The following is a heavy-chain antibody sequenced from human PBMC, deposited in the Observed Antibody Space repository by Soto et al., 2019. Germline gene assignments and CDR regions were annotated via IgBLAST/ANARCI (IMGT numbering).Heavy chain of an antibody. CDR3: ARGGYYDNSWGKLSHYGLDV. CDR2: ISPYNDYT. D-gene: IGHD3-16*01. J-gene: IGHJ6*02. CDR1: GYTFIRYG. Sequence: QVQLVQSAAEVKKPGASVKVSCKASGYTFIRYGITWVRQAPGQGLEWMGWISPYNDYTIQAQKLRARVTMTTETATGIVSMARRGLKSDDTAAYYCARGGYYDNSWGKLSHYGLDVWGQGTSVTVSS. V-gene: IGHV1-18*01.